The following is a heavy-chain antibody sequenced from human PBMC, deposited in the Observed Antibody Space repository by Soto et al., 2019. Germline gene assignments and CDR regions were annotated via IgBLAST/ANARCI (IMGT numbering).Heavy chain of an antibody. CDR1: GGSISSSSYY. CDR3: ARQKGYCSGGSCYRPRVFDY. V-gene: IGHV4-39*01. D-gene: IGHD2-15*01. CDR2: IYYSGST. J-gene: IGHJ4*02. Sequence: SETLSLTCTVSGGSISSSSYYWGWIRQPPGKGLEWIGSIYYSGSTYYNPSLKSRVTISVDTSKNQFSLKLSSVTAADTAVYYCARQKGYCSGGSCYRPRVFDYWGQGTLVTVSS.